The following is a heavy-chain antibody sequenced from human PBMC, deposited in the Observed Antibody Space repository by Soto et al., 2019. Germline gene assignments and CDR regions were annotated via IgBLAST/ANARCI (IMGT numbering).Heavy chain of an antibody. J-gene: IGHJ5*02. CDR2: IIPIFGTA. CDR1: GGTFSSYA. Sequence: QVQLVQSGAEVKKPGSSVKVSCKASGGTFSSYAISWVRQAPGQGLEWMGGIIPIFGTANYAQKLQGRVTMTTDTSTSTAYMERRSLRSDDTAVYYCARESSSSWYGYWFDPWGQGTLVTVSS. D-gene: IGHD6-13*01. CDR3: ARESSSSWYGYWFDP. V-gene: IGHV1-69*06.